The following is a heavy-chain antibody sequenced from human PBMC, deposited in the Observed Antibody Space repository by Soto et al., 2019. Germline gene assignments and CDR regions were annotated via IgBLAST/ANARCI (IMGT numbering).Heavy chain of an antibody. V-gene: IGHV1-69*13. CDR1: GGTFSSYA. J-gene: IGHJ4*02. CDR2: IIPIFGTA. Sequence: SVKVSCKASGGTFSSYAISWVRQAPGQGLEWMGGIIPIFGTANYAQKFQGRVTITADESTSTAYMELSSLRSEDTAVYYCARGKRYDSSGYYGVYYFDSWGQGTLVTVSS. CDR3: ARGKRYDSSGYYGVYYFDS. D-gene: IGHD3-22*01.